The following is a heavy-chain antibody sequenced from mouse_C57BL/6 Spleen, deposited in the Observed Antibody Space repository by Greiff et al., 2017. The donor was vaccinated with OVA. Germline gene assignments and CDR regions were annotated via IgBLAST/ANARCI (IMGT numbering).Heavy chain of an antibody. CDR1: GYTFTSYW. CDR2: IHPNSGST. D-gene: IGHD1-1*01. CDR3: GITTVVATDYAMDY. J-gene: IGHJ4*01. V-gene: IGHV1-64*01. Sequence: QVQLQQPGAELVKPGASVTLSCKASGYTFTSYWMHWVKQRPGQGLEWIGMIHPNSGSTNYNEQFKSKATLTVDTTSSTAYMQLSSLTSEDSAVYYCGITTVVATDYAMDYWGQGTSVTVSS.